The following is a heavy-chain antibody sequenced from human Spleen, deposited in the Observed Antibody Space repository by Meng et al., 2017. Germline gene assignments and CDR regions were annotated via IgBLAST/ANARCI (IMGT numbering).Heavy chain of an antibody. J-gene: IGHJ4*02. CDR1: GGTFSSYA. CDR2: IIPIFGTA. V-gene: IGHV1-69*05. CDR3: ARGYSGYRQIDY. D-gene: IGHD5-12*01. Sequence: SVKVSCKASGGTFSSYAISWVRQAPGQGLEWMGGIIPIFGTANYAQKFQGRVTITTDESTSTAYMELSSLRSNDTAVYYCARGYSGYRQIDYWGPGTLVTVSS.